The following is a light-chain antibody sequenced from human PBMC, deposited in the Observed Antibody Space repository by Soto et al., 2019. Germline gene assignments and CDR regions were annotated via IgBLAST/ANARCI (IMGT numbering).Light chain of an antibody. CDR2: DVN. J-gene: IGLJ1*01. CDR3: SSYTTGSAYL. Sequence: QSALTQPASVSVSPGQSITISCTGTGSDVGGYNYVSLFQQYPGNAPKLMIYDVNKPPSGVSNRFSGSKSGNTASLTISGLQAEDEGDYYCSSYTTGSAYLFGTGTKLTVL. V-gene: IGLV2-14*03. CDR1: GSDVGGYNY.